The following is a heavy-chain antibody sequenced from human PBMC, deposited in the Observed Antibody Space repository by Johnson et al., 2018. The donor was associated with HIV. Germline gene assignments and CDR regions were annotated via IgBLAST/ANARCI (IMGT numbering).Heavy chain of an antibody. V-gene: IGHV3-66*01. D-gene: IGHD3-10*01. J-gene: IGHJ3*02. CDR3: AIGRGEFPRHAFDI. CDR1: GFTVGSKY. Sequence: VQLVESGGGVVQPGRSLRLSCAASGFTVGSKYMIWVRLAPGEGLEWVSGISSDGRTHYPDSVKGRFTISKDNSRNTLFLHMNSLRADDTAVYYCAIGRGEFPRHAFDIWGQGTMVTVSS. CDR2: ISSDGRT.